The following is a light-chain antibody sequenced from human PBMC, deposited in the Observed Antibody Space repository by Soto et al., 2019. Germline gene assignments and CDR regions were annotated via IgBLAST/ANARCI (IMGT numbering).Light chain of an antibody. CDR1: SSDVGGYNY. V-gene: IGLV2-14*01. J-gene: IGLJ1*01. Sequence: QSALTQPASVSGSPGQSITISCTGTSSDVGGYNYVSWYQQHPGKAPKLMIYEVSNRASGVSNRFSGSKSGNTASLTISGLQEEDEADYYCSSYTSCTTPYVFGAGTKLTVL. CDR2: EVS. CDR3: SSYTSCTTPYV.